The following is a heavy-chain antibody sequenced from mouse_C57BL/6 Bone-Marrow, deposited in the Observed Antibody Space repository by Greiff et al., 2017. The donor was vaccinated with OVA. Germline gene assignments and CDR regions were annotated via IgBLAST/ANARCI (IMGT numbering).Heavy chain of an antibody. CDR2: IYPGSGNT. J-gene: IGHJ4*01. V-gene: IGHV1-76*01. D-gene: IGHD1-1*01. CDR1: GYTFTDYY. Sequence: QVQLKESGAELVRPGASVKLSCKASGYTFTDYYINWVKQRPGQGLEWIARIYPGSGNTSYNEKFKGKATLTAEKSSSTAYMQLSSLTSEDSAVYFCARLYERYAMDYWGQGTSVTVSS. CDR3: ARLYERYAMDY.